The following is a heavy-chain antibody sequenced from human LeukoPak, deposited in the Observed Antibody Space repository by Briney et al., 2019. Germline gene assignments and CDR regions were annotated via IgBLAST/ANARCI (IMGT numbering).Heavy chain of an antibody. J-gene: IGHJ1*01. D-gene: IGHD6-13*01. Sequence: GGSLSLSCAASGFSFSNFGMQWVRQAPGKGLEWVGIIWHNATNSYHAQPVNGRFTISRDNSKNTLSLQMNSLRGDDTAVYYCVRGEYSSSWHSEYFQYWGQGTLVTVSS. CDR3: VRGEYSSSWHSEYFQY. V-gene: IGHV3-33*01. CDR1: GFSFSNFG. CDR2: IWHNATNS.